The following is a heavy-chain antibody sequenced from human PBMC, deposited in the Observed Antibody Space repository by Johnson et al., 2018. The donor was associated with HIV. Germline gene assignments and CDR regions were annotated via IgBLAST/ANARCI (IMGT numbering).Heavy chain of an antibody. D-gene: IGHD1-1*01. Sequence: VQLVESGGGVVRPGGSLRLSCAASGFTFDDYGMSWVRQAPGKGLEWVANIKQDGSEKYYVDSVKGRFTISRNNAKNSLYLQMNSLRAEDTAVYFCATVWRNEVRHAFDIWGQGTMVTVSS. CDR1: GFTFDDYG. J-gene: IGHJ3*02. CDR2: IKQDGSEK. CDR3: ATVWRNEVRHAFDI. V-gene: IGHV3-7*01.